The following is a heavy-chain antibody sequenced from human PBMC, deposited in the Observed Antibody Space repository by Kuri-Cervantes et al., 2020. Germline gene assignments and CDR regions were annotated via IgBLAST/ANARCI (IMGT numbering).Heavy chain of an antibody. V-gene: IGHV4-39*07. CDR2: INHSGST. CDR1: GVSISSSDYY. D-gene: IGHD6-13*01. Sequence: GSLRLSCTVSGVSISSSDYYWSWIRQPPGKGLEWIGEINHSGSTNYNPSLKSRVTISVDTSKNQFSLKLSSVTAADTAVYYCARGWSYDYWGQGTLVTVSS. J-gene: IGHJ4*02. CDR3: ARGWSYDY.